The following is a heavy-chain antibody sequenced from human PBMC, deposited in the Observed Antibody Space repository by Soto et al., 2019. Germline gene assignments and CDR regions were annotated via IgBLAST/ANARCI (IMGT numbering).Heavy chain of an antibody. J-gene: IGHJ6*02. CDR1: GFTFSNYW. CDR3: ATYDSRGYYPYYHYYGMDV. V-gene: IGHV3-7*01. D-gene: IGHD3-22*01. Sequence: EVQLVESGGGLVQPGGSLRLSCAASGFTFSNYWMSWVRQAPGKGLEWVANIKDGGSEKYYVDSVKGRFTISRDNAKNPLYLQMNSLRAEDTAIYYCATYDSRGYYPYYHYYGMDVWGQGTAVTVSS. CDR2: IKDGGSEK.